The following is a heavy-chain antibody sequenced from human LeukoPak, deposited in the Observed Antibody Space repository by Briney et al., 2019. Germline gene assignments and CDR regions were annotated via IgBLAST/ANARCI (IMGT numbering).Heavy chain of an antibody. CDR3: ARDSSSANHNWFDP. CDR1: GGSISSYY. CDR2: IYYSGST. Sequence: NPSETLSLTCTVSGGSISSYYWSWIRQPPGKGLEWIGYIYYSGSTNYNPSLKSRVTISVDTSKNQFSLKLSSVTAADTAVYYCARDSSSANHNWFDPWGQGTLVTVSS. J-gene: IGHJ5*02. D-gene: IGHD6-6*01. V-gene: IGHV4-59*01.